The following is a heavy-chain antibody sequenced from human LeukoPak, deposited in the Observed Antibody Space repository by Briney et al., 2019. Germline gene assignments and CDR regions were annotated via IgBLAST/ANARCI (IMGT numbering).Heavy chain of an antibody. CDR2: ISEAGGST. V-gene: IGHV3-23*01. Sequence: GGSLRLSCAASGFTFSNCAMSWVRQAPGKGLEWVSGISEAGGSTNYADSVKGRFTISRDNSKNTLYLQMNSLRAEDTAVYYCAKDIAYCGGDCYSPFDYWGQGTLVTVSS. J-gene: IGHJ4*02. D-gene: IGHD2-21*01. CDR1: GFTFSNCA. CDR3: AKDIAYCGGDCYSPFDY.